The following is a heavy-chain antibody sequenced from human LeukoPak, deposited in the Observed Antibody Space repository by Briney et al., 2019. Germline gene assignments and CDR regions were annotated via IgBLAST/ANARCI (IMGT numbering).Heavy chain of an antibody. Sequence: GESLKISCKGSGYSFTSYWIGWVRQMPGKGLEWKGIIYPGDSDTRYSPSFQGQVTISADKSISTAYLQWGSLKASDTAMYYCATAYPSSGWNNFDYWGQGTLVTVSS. J-gene: IGHJ4*02. D-gene: IGHD6-19*01. CDR2: IYPGDSDT. CDR3: ATAYPSSGWNNFDY. CDR1: GYSFTSYW. V-gene: IGHV5-51*01.